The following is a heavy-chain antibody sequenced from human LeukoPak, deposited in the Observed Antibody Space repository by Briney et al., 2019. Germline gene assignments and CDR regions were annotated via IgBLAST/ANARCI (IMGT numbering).Heavy chain of an antibody. J-gene: IGHJ4*02. D-gene: IGHD5-12*01. CDR2: ISAYNGDT. CDR3: ARNHGGYSGYEDY. Sequence: EASVNVSCKASGYTFSSYGISWVRQAPGQGLEWMGWISAYNGDTKYAQKVLGRVAMTTDTSTSTAYMDLTSLRSDDTAVYYCARNHGGYSGYEDYWGQGTLVTVSS. V-gene: IGHV1-18*01. CDR1: GYTFSSYG.